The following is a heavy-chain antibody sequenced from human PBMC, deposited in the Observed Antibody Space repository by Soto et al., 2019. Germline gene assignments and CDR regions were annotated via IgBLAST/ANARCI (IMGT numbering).Heavy chain of an antibody. CDR1: GFTFSSYA. CDR2: ISYDGSNK. CDR3: ASGIAA. J-gene: IGHJ5*02. V-gene: IGHV3-30-3*01. Sequence: QVQLVESGGGVVQPGRSLRLSCAASGFTFSSYAMHWVRQAPGKGLEWVAVISYDGSNKYYADSVKGRFTISRDNSKNTLYMQMTSLRAEHTAVYYCASGIAAWGQGTLVTVSS. D-gene: IGHD6-13*01.